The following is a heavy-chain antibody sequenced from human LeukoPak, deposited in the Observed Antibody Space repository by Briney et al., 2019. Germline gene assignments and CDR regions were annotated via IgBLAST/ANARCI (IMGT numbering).Heavy chain of an antibody. D-gene: IGHD3-22*01. CDR3: ARGDYYDSSGYYLGNAFDI. CDR2: IYYSGST. V-gene: IGHV4-59*12. CDR1: GGSISSYY. J-gene: IGHJ3*02. Sequence: PSETLSLTCTVSGGSISSYYWSWIRQPPGKGLEWIGYIYYSGSTNYNPSLKSRVTISVDTSKNQFSLKLSSVTAADTAVYYCARGDYYDSSGYYLGNAFDIWGQGTMVTVSS.